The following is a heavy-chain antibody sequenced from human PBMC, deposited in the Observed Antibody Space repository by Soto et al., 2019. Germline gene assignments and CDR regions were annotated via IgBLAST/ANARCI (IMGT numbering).Heavy chain of an antibody. CDR1: GGTFSSYA. Sequence: QVQLVQSGAEVKKPGSSVKVSCKASGGTFSSYAISWVRQAPGQGLEWMGGIIPIFGTANYAQKFQGRVTITADESTSTAYRELSSLRSEDTAVYYCARDVCSSGWNNWFDRWGQGTLVTVSS. V-gene: IGHV1-69*01. CDR3: ARDVCSSGWNNWFDR. CDR2: IIPIFGTA. J-gene: IGHJ5*02. D-gene: IGHD6-19*01.